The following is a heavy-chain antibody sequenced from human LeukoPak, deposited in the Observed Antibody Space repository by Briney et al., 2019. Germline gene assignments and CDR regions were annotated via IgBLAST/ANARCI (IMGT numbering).Heavy chain of an antibody. J-gene: IGHJ4*02. Sequence: SETLSLTCTVSGGSISSYYWRWIRQPPGKGLEWIGYIYYSGSTNYNPSLKSRVTISVDTSKNQFSLRLSSVTAADTAVYYCARDTAMARDYWGQGTLDTVSS. V-gene: IGHV4-59*01. D-gene: IGHD5-18*01. CDR1: GGSISSYY. CDR2: IYYSGST. CDR3: ARDTAMARDY.